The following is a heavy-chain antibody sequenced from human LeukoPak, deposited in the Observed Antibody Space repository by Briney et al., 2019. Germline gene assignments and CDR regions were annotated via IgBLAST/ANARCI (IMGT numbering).Heavy chain of an antibody. V-gene: IGHV3-30-3*01. CDR2: ISYDGSNK. CDR1: GFTFSSYA. D-gene: IGHD2-2*01. Sequence: GRSLRLSCAASGFTFSSYAMHWVRQAPGKGLEWMAVISYDGSNKYYADSVKGRFTISRDNSKNTLYLQMNSLRAEDTAVYYCARGWRDTSCSDYWGQGTLVTVSS. CDR3: ARGWRDTSCSDY. J-gene: IGHJ4*02.